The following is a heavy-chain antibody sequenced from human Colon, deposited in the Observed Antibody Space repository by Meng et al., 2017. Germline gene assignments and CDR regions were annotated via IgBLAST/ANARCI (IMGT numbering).Heavy chain of an antibody. V-gene: IGHV4-4*07. CDR3: ARDVTTYYFDY. CDR2: VYTSGYT. CDR1: GDSISNSY. Sequence: QVQLHASGPGLVKPSETLSLTCTVSGDSISNSYWSWIRQPAGKGLEWIGRVYTSGYTNYNPSLGGRVTMSLDTSKNQFSLKLTSATAADTAMYYCARDVTTYYFDYWGQGTLVTVSS. D-gene: IGHD1-14*01. J-gene: IGHJ4*02.